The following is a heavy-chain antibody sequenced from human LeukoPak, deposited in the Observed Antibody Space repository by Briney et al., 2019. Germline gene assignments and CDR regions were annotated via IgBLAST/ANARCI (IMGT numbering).Heavy chain of an antibody. CDR2: IYYSGST. Sequence: KPSETLSLTCIVSAGSVSGYYWSWIRQPPGKGLEWIGYIYYSGSTNYNPSLKSRVTISVDTSKNQFSLNLSSVTAADTAVYYCPRDLGRHNWNSSFDSWGPGTLVTASS. D-gene: IGHD1-7*01. CDR3: PRDLGRHNWNSSFDS. V-gene: IGHV4-59*02. CDR1: AGSVSGYY. J-gene: IGHJ4*01.